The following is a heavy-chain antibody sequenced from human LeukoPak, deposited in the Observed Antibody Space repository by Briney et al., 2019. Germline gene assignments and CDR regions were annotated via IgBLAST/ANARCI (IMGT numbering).Heavy chain of an antibody. CDR1: GYTFTGYY. D-gene: IGHD2-2*01. J-gene: IGHJ5*02. V-gene: IGHV1-2*02. Sequence: ASVKVSCKASGYTFTGYYIHWVRQAPGPGLEWMGWINPNSGGTNYAQKFQGRVTMTRDTSISTAYMELSRLRSDDTAVYYCARGYCSSTSCYVVSYNWFDPWGQGTLVTVSS. CDR2: INPNSGGT. CDR3: ARGYCSSTSCYVVSYNWFDP.